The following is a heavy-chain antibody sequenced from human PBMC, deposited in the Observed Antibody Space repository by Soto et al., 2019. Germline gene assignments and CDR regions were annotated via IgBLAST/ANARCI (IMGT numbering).Heavy chain of an antibody. D-gene: IGHD2-2*01. CDR3: AREGYCSSTSCLYYYYYGMDV. J-gene: IGHJ6*02. CDR2: ISSSSSYI. Sequence: GGSLRLSCAASGFTFSSYSMNWVRQAPGKGLEWGSSISSSSSYIYYADSVKGRFTISRDNAKNSLYLQMNSLRAEDTAVYYCAREGYCSSTSCLYYYYYGMDVWGQGTTVTVSS. CDR1: GFTFSSYS. V-gene: IGHV3-21*01.